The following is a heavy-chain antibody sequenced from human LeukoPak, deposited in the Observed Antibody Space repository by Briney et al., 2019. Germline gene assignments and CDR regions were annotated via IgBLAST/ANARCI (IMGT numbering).Heavy chain of an antibody. D-gene: IGHD3-9*01. V-gene: IGHV3-74*01. CDR3: VRDWDHFDFDS. CDR2: IKGDGSHT. CDR1: GFTFSNYW. Sequence: GGSLRLSCAASGFTFSNYWMHWVRQAPGKGLVWVSRIKGDGSHTIHADSVKGRFTISRDNAKNTLYLQMKSLRAEDTAVYYCVRDWDHFDFDSWGLGTLVTVSS. J-gene: IGHJ5*01.